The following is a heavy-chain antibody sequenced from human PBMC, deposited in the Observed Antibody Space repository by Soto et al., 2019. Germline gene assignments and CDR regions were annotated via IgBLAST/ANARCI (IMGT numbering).Heavy chain of an antibody. J-gene: IGHJ3*01. CDR3: TRDRGYPDSFDL. CDR1: GVIFSRHA. D-gene: IGHD3-10*01. Sequence: PGGSLRLSCAASGVIFSRHAMHWVRQAPGKGLEWVAAVANDGGNTYYVDSVKGRFTISRDNAKNKLYLQMNSLRVEDTAVYYCTRDRGYPDSFDLWGQGTMVTVSS. V-gene: IGHV3-30*04. CDR2: VANDGGNT.